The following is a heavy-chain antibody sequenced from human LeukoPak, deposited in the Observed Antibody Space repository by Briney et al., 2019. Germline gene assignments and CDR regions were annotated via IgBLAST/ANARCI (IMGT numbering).Heavy chain of an antibody. J-gene: IGHJ4*02. Sequence: SETLSLTCTVSGGSINTYYWTWIRQSPGKGLEWIGSVYYTGKTDYNPSLRSRVTISLDKSKSQFSLKLISVTAADTAVYYCARDPGGWPDYWGQGTLVTVSS. CDR2: VYYTGKT. CDR3: ARDPGGWPDY. V-gene: IGHV4-59*01. CDR1: GGSINTYY. D-gene: IGHD2-15*01.